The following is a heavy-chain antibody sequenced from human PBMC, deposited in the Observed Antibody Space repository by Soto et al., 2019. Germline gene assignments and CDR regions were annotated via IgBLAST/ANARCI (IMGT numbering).Heavy chain of an antibody. V-gene: IGHV4-59*03. J-gene: IGHJ5*02. D-gene: IGHD2-21*01. CDR2: VFHSGTT. Sequence: SETLSLTCTVSGGSMTSFYWSWIRQPPGKGLEWIGYVFHSGTTNYNPSLRSRVIISVYTSKNQFSLRLNSVTAADTAVYYCAGSISGDPWFDPWGQGTLVTVSS. CDR1: GGSMTSFY. CDR3: AGSISGDPWFDP.